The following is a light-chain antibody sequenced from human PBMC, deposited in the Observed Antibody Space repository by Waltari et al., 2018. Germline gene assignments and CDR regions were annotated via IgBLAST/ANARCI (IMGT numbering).Light chain of an antibody. V-gene: IGLV2-11*01. CDR3: CSRAGSSVV. CDR1: SGDVGDYNY. Sequence: QSALTQPRSVSGSPGQSVTISCTGTSGDVGDYNYVSWYQEQPGKAPRPTIYDVSARPSGGPDRFSASKSGNTASLTISGLQAEDEGSYHCCSRAGSSVVFGGGTKLTVL. J-gene: IGLJ2*01. CDR2: DVS.